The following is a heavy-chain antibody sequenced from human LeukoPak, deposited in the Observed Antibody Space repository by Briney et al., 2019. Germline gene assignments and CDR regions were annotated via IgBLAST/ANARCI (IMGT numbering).Heavy chain of an antibody. CDR3: AKDRYSSSWTNSYYFDY. CDR1: GFTFSSYA. Sequence: GSLRLSCAASGFTFSSYAMSLVRQAPGKGLEWVSAISGSGGSTYYADSVKGRFTISRDNSKNTLYLQMNSLRAEDTAVYYCAKDRYSSSWTNSYYFDYWGQGTLVTVSS. V-gene: IGHV3-23*01. J-gene: IGHJ4*02. CDR2: ISGSGGST. D-gene: IGHD6-13*01.